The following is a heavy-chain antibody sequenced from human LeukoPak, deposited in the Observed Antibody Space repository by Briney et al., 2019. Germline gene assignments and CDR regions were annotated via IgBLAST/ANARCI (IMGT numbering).Heavy chain of an antibody. CDR2: ISSSGSTI. D-gene: IGHD1-7*01. Sequence: GGSLRLSCAASGFTFSSYEMNWVRQAPGKGLEWVSYISSSGSTIYYADSVKGRFTISRDNAKNSLYLQMNSLRAEDTALYYCARENWNSRDFDYWGQGTLVTVSS. V-gene: IGHV3-48*03. CDR1: GFTFSSYE. J-gene: IGHJ4*02. CDR3: ARENWNSRDFDY.